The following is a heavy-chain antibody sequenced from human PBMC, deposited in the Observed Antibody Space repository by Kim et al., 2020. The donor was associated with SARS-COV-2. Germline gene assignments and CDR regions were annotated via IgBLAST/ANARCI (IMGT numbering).Heavy chain of an antibody. CDR2: T. CDR3: AKDRPGGDAFDI. Sequence: TYAAGSVKGRFTIPRDNSKNTLYLQMNSLRADDTALYYCAKDRPGGDAFDIWGQGTTVTVSS. V-gene: IGHV3-23*01. D-gene: IGHD3-16*01. J-gene: IGHJ3*02.